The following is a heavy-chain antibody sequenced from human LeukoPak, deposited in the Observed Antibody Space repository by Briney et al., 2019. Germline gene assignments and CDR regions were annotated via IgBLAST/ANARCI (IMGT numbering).Heavy chain of an antibody. Sequence: ASVKVSCKASGYTFTGYYMHWVRQAPGQGLEWMGWINPNSGGTNYAQKFQGRVTMTRDASISTAYMELSRLRSDDTAVYYSARVFVAGTDYYYYMDVWGKGTTVTVSS. D-gene: IGHD6-19*01. CDR2: INPNSGGT. CDR3: ARVFVAGTDYYYYMDV. J-gene: IGHJ6*03. CDR1: GYTFTGYY. V-gene: IGHV1-2*02.